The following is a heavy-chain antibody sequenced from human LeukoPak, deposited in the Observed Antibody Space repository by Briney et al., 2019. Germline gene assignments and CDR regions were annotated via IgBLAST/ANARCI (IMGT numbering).Heavy chain of an antibody. CDR2: INPKTGGT. CDR1: GYIFTGHY. CDR3: ARVGDGLNDAFDI. Sequence: ASVKVSCKASGYIFTGHYMNWVRQVPGQGLEWMGRINPKTGGTNYAQNFQGRVTMTRDTSISTTYMELSRLRPDDTAVYYCARVGDGLNDAFDIWAKGQWSPSLQ. D-gene: IGHD5-24*01. J-gene: IGHJ3*02. V-gene: IGHV1-2*06.